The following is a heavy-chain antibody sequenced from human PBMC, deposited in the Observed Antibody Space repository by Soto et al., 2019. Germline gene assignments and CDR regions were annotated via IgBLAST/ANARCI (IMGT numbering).Heavy chain of an antibody. CDR2: IYHSGST. V-gene: IGHV4-4*02. Sequence: SETLSLTCAVSGGSISSSNWWSWVRQPPGKGLEWIGEIYHSGSTNYNPPLKSRVTISVDASKNQFSLRLSSVTAADTAVYYCARHRGSYGGEYYFDYWGQG. J-gene: IGHJ4*02. CDR1: GGSISSSNW. D-gene: IGHD3-16*01. CDR3: ARHRGSYGGEYYFDY.